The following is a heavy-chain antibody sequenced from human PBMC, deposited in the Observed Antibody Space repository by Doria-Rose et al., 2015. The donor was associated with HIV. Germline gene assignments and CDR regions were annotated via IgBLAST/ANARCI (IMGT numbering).Heavy chain of an antibody. Sequence: QITLKVSGPVLVKPTETLTLTCTVSGVSLSSPGMGVSWIRQPPWKALEWLANIFSDDERSYRTSLKSRLTISRGTSKSQVVLTMTDMDPVDTATYYCARIKSSRWYHKYYFDFWGQGTLVIVSA. CDR1: GVSLSSPGMG. J-gene: IGHJ4*02. V-gene: IGHV2-26*01. CDR2: IFSDDER. CDR3: ARIKSSRWYHKYYFDF. D-gene: IGHD6-13*01.